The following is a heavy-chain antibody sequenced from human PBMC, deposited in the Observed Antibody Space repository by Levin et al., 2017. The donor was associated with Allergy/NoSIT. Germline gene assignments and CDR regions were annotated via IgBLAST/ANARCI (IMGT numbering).Heavy chain of an antibody. CDR2: ISYDGSNK. D-gene: IGHD3-10*01. V-gene: IGHV3-30*18. Sequence: QTGGSLRLSCAASGFTFSSYGMHWVRQAPGKGLEWVAVISYDGSNKYYADSVKGRFTISRDNSKNTLYLQMNSLRAEDTAVYYCAKDITMVRGVNFDYWGQGTLVTVSS. J-gene: IGHJ4*02. CDR3: AKDITMVRGVNFDY. CDR1: GFTFSSYG.